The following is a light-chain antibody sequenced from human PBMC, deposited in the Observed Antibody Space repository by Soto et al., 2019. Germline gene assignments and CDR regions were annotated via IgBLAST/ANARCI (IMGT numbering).Light chain of an antibody. J-gene: IGKJ1*01. CDR2: GAS. V-gene: IGKV3-20*01. Sequence: EILLTKSPGTLSLSPGERATLSCRASLSVSSSYLAWYQQKPGQAPRLLIYGASSRATCIPDSFCGSGSGTDFTLTISRLLLEDFSVYYCQQYGSSPPWTFGQGTKVDIK. CDR1: LSVSSSY. CDR3: QQYGSSPPWT.